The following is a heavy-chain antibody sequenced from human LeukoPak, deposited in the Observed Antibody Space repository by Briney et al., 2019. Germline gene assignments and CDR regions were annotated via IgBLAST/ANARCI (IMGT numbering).Heavy chain of an antibody. Sequence: GESLKISCKGSGYSFTSYWIGWVRQMPGKGLEWMGISYPGDSDTRYSPSFQGQVTISADKSISTAYLQWSSLKASDTAMYYCARRGYCSSASCYPFDPWGQGTLVTVSS. D-gene: IGHD2-2*01. CDR1: GYSFTSYW. V-gene: IGHV5-51*01. CDR2: SYPGDSDT. CDR3: ARRGYCSSASCYPFDP. J-gene: IGHJ5*02.